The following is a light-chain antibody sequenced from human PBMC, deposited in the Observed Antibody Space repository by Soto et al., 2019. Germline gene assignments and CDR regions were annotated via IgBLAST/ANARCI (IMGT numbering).Light chain of an antibody. Sequence: EIVMTHAAAALSMSPGERATLSCRASQSVSSNLAWYQQKPGQAPRLLIYGASTRATGIPARFSGSGSGTEFTLTISSLQSEDFAVYYCQQYNNWSITFGQGTRLEIK. CDR1: QSVSSN. CDR2: GAS. CDR3: QQYNNWSIT. J-gene: IGKJ5*01. V-gene: IGKV3-15*01.